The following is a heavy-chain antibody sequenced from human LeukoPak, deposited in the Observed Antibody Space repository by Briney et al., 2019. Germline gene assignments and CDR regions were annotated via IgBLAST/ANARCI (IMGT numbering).Heavy chain of an antibody. D-gene: IGHD1-26*01. V-gene: IGHV1-69*13. J-gene: IGHJ6*02. CDR3: ARTGQEWELLNYYGMDV. Sequence: GASVKVSCKASGGTFSRFTISWVRQAPGQGFEWMGGITPIFGTANFAQKFQGRVTITADESTSTAYMELSSLRSEDTAVYYCARTGQEWELLNYYGMDVWGQGTTVTVSS. CDR1: GGTFSRFT. CDR2: ITPIFGTA.